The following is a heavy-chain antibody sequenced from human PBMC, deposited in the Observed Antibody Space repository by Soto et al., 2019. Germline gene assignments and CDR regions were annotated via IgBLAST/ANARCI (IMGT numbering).Heavy chain of an antibody. CDR1: GFTFSSYA. CDR3: AREPNIVGDTTRDAFAI. D-gene: IGHD1-26*01. J-gene: IGHJ3*02. Sequence: PGGSLRLSCAASGFTFSSYAMHWVRQAPGKGLEWVAVISYDGSNKYYADSVKGRFTISRDNSKNTLYLQMNSLRAEDTAVYYCAREPNIVGDTTRDAFAIWGQGTMVTVSS. V-gene: IGHV3-30-3*01. CDR2: ISYDGSNK.